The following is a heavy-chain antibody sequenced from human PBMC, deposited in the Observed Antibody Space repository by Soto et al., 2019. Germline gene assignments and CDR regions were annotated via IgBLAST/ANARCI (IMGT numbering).Heavy chain of an antibody. V-gene: IGHV4-4*02. Sequence: SETLSLTCAVSGGSISSSYWWSWVRQPPGKGLEWIGSLFYSGSTYYNPSLKSRVTISVDTSKNQFSLKLSSVTAADTAVYYCARAHIAVAGTGDFDLWGRGTLVTVSS. J-gene: IGHJ2*01. CDR1: GGSISSSYW. D-gene: IGHD6-19*01. CDR2: LFYSGST. CDR3: ARAHIAVAGTGDFDL.